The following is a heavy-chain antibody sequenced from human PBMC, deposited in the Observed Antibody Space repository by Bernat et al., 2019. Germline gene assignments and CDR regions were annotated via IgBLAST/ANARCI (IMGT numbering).Heavy chain of an antibody. CDR1: GYTFTSYG. CDR2: ISAYNGNT. Sequence: QVQLVQSGAEVKKPGASVKVSCKASGYTFTSYGISWVRQAPGQGLEWMGWISAYNGNTNYAQKLQGRVTMTTDTSTSTAYMELRSLRSDDTAVYYCARADSYYYDSSGYYGEPAINYWGQGTLVTVSS. CDR3: ARADSYYYDSSGYYGEPAINY. D-gene: IGHD3-22*01. V-gene: IGHV1-18*01. J-gene: IGHJ4*02.